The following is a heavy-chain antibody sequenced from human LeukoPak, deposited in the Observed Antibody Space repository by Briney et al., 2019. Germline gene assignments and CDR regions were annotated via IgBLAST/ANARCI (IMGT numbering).Heavy chain of an antibody. CDR3: ARIGSGTYYRPVYGMDV. CDR2: INHSGST. J-gene: IGHJ6*02. Sequence: SETLSLTCAVYGGSFSGYYWSWIRQPPGKGLEWIGEINHSGSTNCKPSLKSRVTISVDTSKNQFSLKLSSVTAADTAVYYCARIGSGTYYRPVYGMDVWGQGTTVTVSS. D-gene: IGHD1-26*01. V-gene: IGHV4-34*01. CDR1: GGSFSGYY.